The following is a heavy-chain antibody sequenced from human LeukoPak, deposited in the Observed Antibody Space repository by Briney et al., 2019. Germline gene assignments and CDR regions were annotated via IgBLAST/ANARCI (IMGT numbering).Heavy chain of an antibody. J-gene: IGHJ4*02. V-gene: IGHV4-34*01. CDR3: ARVSYYDSSGNRGAFDY. D-gene: IGHD3-22*01. Sequence: SEALSLTCAVYGGSFSGYYWSWIRQPPGKGLEWMGEINHSGSTNYNPSLKSRVTISVDKSKNQFSLKLSSVTAADTAVYYCARVSYYDSSGNRGAFDYWGQGTLVTVSS. CDR1: GGSFSGYY. CDR2: INHSGST.